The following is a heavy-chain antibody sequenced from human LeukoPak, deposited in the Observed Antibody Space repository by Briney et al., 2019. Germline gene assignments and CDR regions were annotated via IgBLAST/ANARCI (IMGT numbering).Heavy chain of an antibody. V-gene: IGHV1-2*02. D-gene: IGHD2-21*02. Sequence: ASVKVSCKASGYTFTGYYMYWVRQAPGQGLEWMGWINPNTGGTNYAQKFQGRVTMTRDTSISTAYMELSRLRSDDTAVYYCARLFPAYCGGDCYFDYWGQGTLVTVSS. CDR1: GYTFTGYY. CDR3: ARLFPAYCGGDCYFDY. CDR2: INPNTGGT. J-gene: IGHJ4*02.